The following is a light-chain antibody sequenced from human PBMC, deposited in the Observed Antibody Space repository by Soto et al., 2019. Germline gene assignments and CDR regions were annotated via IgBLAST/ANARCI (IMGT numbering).Light chain of an antibody. CDR1: SSNIGSNY. CDR3: AAWDNSLGGGV. Sequence: QSVLTQPPSASGTPGQRVTISCSGSSSNIGSNYVYWYQQLPGTVPQLLIYRNSERPSGVPDRFSGSKSGTSASLAISGLGSEDEADYSCAAWDNSLGGGVFGGGTKVTAL. CDR2: RNS. V-gene: IGLV1-47*01. J-gene: IGLJ2*01.